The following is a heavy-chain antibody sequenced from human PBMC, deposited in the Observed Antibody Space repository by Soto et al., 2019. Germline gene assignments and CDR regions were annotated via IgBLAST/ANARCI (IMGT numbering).Heavy chain of an antibody. J-gene: IGHJ4*02. D-gene: IGHD2-2*01. Sequence: GASVKVSCKASGYTFTSYGISWVRQAPGQGLEWMGWISAYNGNTNYAQKLQGRVTMTTDTSTSTAYMELRSLRSDDMAVYYCARDDIVVVPAAMAFDYWGQGTLVTVSS. V-gene: IGHV1-18*03. CDR1: GYTFTSYG. CDR2: ISAYNGNT. CDR3: ARDDIVVVPAAMAFDY.